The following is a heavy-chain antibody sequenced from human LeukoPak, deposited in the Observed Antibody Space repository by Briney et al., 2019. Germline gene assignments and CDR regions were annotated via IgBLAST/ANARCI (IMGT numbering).Heavy chain of an antibody. CDR3: ARVLPGYSSSWYVYYYYYMDV. J-gene: IGHJ6*03. D-gene: IGHD6-13*01. CDR1: GFTFSSYS. V-gene: IGHV3-21*01. Sequence: GGSLRLSCAASGFTFSSYSMNWVRQAPGKGLEWVSSISSSSSYIYYADSVKGRFTISRDNAKNSLYLQMNSLRAEDTAVYYCARVLPGYSSSWYVYYYYYMDVWGKGTTVTVSS. CDR2: ISSSSSYI.